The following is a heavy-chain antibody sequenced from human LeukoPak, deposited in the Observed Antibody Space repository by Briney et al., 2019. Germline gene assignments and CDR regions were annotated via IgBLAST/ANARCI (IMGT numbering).Heavy chain of an antibody. CDR1: GFTFSDYY. J-gene: IGHJ4*02. Sequence: GGSLRLSCAASGFTFSDYYMTWIRQAPGKGLEWVSYISGSGTTIYYADSVKGRFTISRDNAKNSLYLQMNSLRAEDTAVYYCASKGITIFGVAADYXXXGXLVTVSS. D-gene: IGHD3-3*01. V-gene: IGHV3-11*04. CDR2: ISGSGTTI. CDR3: ASKGITIFGVAADY.